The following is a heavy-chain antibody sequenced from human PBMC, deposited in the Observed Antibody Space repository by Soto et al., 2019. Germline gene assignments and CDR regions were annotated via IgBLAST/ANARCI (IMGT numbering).Heavy chain of an antibody. Sequence: GGSLRLSCAASRFTVSSYDMHFFRQGTGKGLEWVSAIGTTGDTYYAGSVKGRFTISRENAKNSLYLQMNSLRAGDTAIYFCARAIGPTLFDYWGQGTLATVSS. J-gene: IGHJ4*02. D-gene: IGHD3-22*01. CDR2: IGTTGDT. V-gene: IGHV3-13*04. CDR3: ARAIGPTLFDY. CDR1: RFTVSSYD.